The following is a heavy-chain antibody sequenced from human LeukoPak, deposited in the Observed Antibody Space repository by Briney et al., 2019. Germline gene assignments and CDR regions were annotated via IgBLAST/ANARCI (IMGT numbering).Heavy chain of an antibody. CDR1: GYTFTSYD. D-gene: IGHD2-2*01. Sequence: ASVKVSCKASGYTFTSYDINWVRQATGQGLEWMGWMNPNSGNAGYAQKFQGRVTITRNTSISTAYMELSSLRSEDTAVYYCARGRYCSSTSCFHRWFDPWGQGTLVTVSS. J-gene: IGHJ5*02. CDR3: ARGRYCSSTSCFHRWFDP. V-gene: IGHV1-8*03. CDR2: MNPNSGNA.